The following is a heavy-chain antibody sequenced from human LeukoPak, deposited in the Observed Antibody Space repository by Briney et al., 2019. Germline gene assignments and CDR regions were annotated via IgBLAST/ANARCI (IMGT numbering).Heavy chain of an antibody. D-gene: IGHD2-2*01. Sequence: GGSLRLSCAASGFTFSSYAMHWVRQAPGKGLEWVAVISYDGSNKYYADSVKGRFTISRDNSKNTLYLQMNSLRAEDTAVYYCARDGKYQLRPLFYYYYYGMDVWGQGTTVTVSS. CDR2: ISYDGSNK. V-gene: IGHV3-30-3*01. CDR1: GFTFSSYA. J-gene: IGHJ6*02. CDR3: ARDGKYQLRPLFYYYYYGMDV.